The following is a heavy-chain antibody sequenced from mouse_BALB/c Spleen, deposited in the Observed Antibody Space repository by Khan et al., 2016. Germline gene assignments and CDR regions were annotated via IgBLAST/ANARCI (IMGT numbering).Heavy chain of an antibody. Sequence: VQLQQPGAELVRSGASVKLSCTASVFNIKDYYMHWVKQRPEQGLAWIGWIDPENGDTEYAPKFQGKATMTADTSSNAAYLQFSSLTSEDSAVYYCNAIYYGNDVYFDYWGQGTTLTVSS. CDR2: IDPENGDT. D-gene: IGHD2-2*01. CDR1: VFNIKDYY. CDR3: NAIYYGNDVYFDY. J-gene: IGHJ2*01. V-gene: IGHV14-4*02.